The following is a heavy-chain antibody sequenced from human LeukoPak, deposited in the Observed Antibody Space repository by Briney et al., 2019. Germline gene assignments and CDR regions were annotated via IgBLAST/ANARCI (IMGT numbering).Heavy chain of an antibody. Sequence: PGGSLRLSCAASGFSLSSNWMHWVRQTPGKGLVWVSRINSGGTGTTYADSVEGRFTISRDNAKNTLFLQMNSLRGEDTAVYYCATSLGPLAESWGQGTLVTVSS. V-gene: IGHV3-74*01. CDR1: GFSLSSNW. D-gene: IGHD6-19*01. J-gene: IGHJ5*02. CDR2: INSGGTGT. CDR3: ATSLGPLAES.